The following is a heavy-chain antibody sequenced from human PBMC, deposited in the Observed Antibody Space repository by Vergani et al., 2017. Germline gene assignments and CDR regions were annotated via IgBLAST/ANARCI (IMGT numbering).Heavy chain of an antibody. D-gene: IGHD5-12*01. J-gene: IGHJ4*02. CDR2: ISWNSGST. CDR3: AKDKEGGYIRNYFDY. V-gene: IGHV3-9*01. CDR1: GFTFDDYA. Sequence: EVQLVESGGGLVQPGRSLRLSCAASGFTFDDYAMHWVRQAPGKGLEWVSGISWNSGSTGYADSVKGRFTISRDNAKNSLYLQMNSLRAEDTALYYCAKDKEGGYIRNYFDYWGQGTLVTVSS.